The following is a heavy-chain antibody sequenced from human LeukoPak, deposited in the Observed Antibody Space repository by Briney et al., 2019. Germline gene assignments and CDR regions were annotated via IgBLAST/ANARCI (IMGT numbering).Heavy chain of an antibody. CDR1: GFTFGNAW. D-gene: IGHD2-15*01. Sequence: GGPLRLACAASGFTFGNAWMNWLRQAPGKGLEWVGRSKTKQDSQTTDYATPVKGRFTISRDDSRNSLYLQMNSLRTDDAAIYYCTAIREYCDSAGCYSPYFYYYMDVWGKGTTVAVSS. CDR3: TAIREYCDSAGCYSPYFYYYMDV. CDR2: SKTKQDSQTT. V-gene: IGHV3-15*01. J-gene: IGHJ6*03.